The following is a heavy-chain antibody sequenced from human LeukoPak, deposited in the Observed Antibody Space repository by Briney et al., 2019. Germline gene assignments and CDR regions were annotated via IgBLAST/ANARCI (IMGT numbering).Heavy chain of an antibody. Sequence: SETLSLTCTVSGGSLSGHFWSWVRRPPGKGLENIGYIHSSGSTNYNHSYKSRVTVSLEMSKNQFSLSLSSVTAADTAVYYCARDPGDTDWYNFDFWGQGRLVTVSS. CDR3: ARDPGDTDWYNFDF. D-gene: IGHD3-9*01. J-gene: IGHJ4*02. CDR1: GGSLSGHF. V-gene: IGHV4-59*11. CDR2: IHSSGST.